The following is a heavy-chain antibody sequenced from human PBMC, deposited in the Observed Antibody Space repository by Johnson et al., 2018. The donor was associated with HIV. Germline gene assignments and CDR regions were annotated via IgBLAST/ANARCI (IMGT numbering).Heavy chain of an antibody. CDR1: GFMFSSYW. D-gene: IGHD6-19*01. CDR2: IKQDGSEK. J-gene: IGHJ3*02. V-gene: IGHV3-7*01. CDR3: ARRRYSGWYSERCAFDI. Sequence: VQLVESGGGLVQPGGSLRLSCAASGFMFSSYWMSWVRQAPGKGLEWVANIKQDGSEKYYVDSVKGRFTISRDNAKNSLYLQMNSLRAEDTAVYYCARRRYSGWYSERCAFDIWGQGTMVTVSS.